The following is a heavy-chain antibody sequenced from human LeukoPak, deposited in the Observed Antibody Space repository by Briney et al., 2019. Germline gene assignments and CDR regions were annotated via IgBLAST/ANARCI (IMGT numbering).Heavy chain of an antibody. J-gene: IGHJ5*02. CDR2: IRSKDQNSAT. Sequence: GGSLRLSCAASGFSFSDSLIHWVRQASGKGLEWVGRIRSKDQNSATAYAESVKGRFTISRDDSKNTAYLQMNSLRIEDTAVYYCESSITKAGGSWGQGTLVTVSS. D-gene: IGHD2-21*01. CDR1: GFSFSDSL. CDR3: ESSITKAGGS. V-gene: IGHV3-73*01.